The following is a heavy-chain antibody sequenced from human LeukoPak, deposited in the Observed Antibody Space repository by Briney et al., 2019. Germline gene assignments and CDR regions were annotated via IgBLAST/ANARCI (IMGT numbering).Heavy chain of an antibody. D-gene: IGHD3-22*01. V-gene: IGHV1-58*02. CDR2: IVVGSGNT. CDR3: AAEEILNDSSGYYYASEDY. Sequence: ASVKVSCKASGFTFTSSAMQWVRQARGQRLEWIGWIVVGSGNTNYAQKFQERVTITRDMSTSTAYMELSGLRSEDTAVYYCAAEEILNDSSGYYYASEDYWGQGTLVTVSS. J-gene: IGHJ4*02. CDR1: GFTFTSSA.